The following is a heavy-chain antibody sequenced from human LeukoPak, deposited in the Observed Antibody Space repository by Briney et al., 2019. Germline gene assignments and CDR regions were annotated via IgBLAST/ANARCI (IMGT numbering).Heavy chain of an antibody. J-gene: IGHJ4*02. CDR1: GGSIGTYH. V-gene: IGHV4-59*08. CDR2: IFDSGSP. D-gene: IGHD1-26*01. CDR3: ARHDDKGYYFFDM. Sequence: SETLSLTCTVSGGSIGTYHWSWVRHPPGKGLEWIGYIFDSGSPNYRPALRRRVTISLDTSKNQLSLRLKSATAADTAIYYCARHDDKGYYFFDMWGRGTLVTVSS.